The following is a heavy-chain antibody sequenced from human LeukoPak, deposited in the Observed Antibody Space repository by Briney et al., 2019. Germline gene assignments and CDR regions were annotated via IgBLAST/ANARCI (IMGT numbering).Heavy chain of an antibody. CDR2: LNPKSGGT. CDR1: GYIFTDYH. Sequence: ASVWVSCKPSGYIFTDYHLHWVRQAPGQGFEWMGWLNPKSGGTNYARTFQGRVTMTSDTSIRTAYMELSRLTGDDTAVYYCARVGQWPLDLPIFGYWGQGTRITVSS. V-gene: IGHV1-2*02. J-gene: IGHJ4*02. CDR3: ARVGQWPLDLPIFGY. D-gene: IGHD3-3*01.